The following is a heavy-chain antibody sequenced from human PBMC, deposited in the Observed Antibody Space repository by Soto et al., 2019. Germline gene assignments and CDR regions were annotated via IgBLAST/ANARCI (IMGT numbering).Heavy chain of an antibody. J-gene: IGHJ5*02. CDR1: GYTFTSYA. CDR2: INAGNGNT. CDR3: ARSVRPLSWFDP. Sequence: ASVKVSCKASGYTFTSYAMHWVRQAPGQRLEWMGWINAGNGNTKYSQKFQGRVTITRDTSASTAYMELSSLRSEDTAFYYCARSVRPLSWFDPWGQGTLVTVSS. V-gene: IGHV1-3*01. D-gene: IGHD3-10*01.